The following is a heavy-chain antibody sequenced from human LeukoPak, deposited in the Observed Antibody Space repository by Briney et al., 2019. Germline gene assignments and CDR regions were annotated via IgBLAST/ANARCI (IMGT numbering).Heavy chain of an antibody. V-gene: IGHV3-48*03. CDR3: ASLVGPFYC. J-gene: IGHJ4*02. CDR2: ISSSGSSI. D-gene: IGHD1-26*01. CDR1: GFTFSSYE. Sequence: GGSLRLSCAASGFTFSSYEMNWVRQAPGKGLEWVSYISSSGSSIYYADSVKGRFTISIDNAKNTLYLQKNSLRAEDTAVYYWASLVGPFYCWGQGTLVTVSS.